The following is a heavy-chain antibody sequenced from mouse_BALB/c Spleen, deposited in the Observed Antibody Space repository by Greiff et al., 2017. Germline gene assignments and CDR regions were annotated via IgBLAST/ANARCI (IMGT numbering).Heavy chain of an antibody. V-gene: IGHV5-17*02. J-gene: IGHJ2*01. CDR3: ARDFDY. CDR2: ISSGSSTI. CDR1: GFTFSSFG. Sequence: EVNVVESGGGLVQPGGSRKLSCAASGFTFSSFGMHWVRQAPEKGLEWVAYISSGSSTIYYADTVKGRFTISRDNPQNTLFLQMTSLRSEDTAMYYCARDFDYWGQGTTLTVSS.